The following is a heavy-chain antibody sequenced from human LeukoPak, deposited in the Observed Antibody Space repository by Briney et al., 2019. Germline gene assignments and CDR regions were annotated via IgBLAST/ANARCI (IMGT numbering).Heavy chain of an antibody. CDR1: GFTFSSSA. CDR2: ISGSGGST. CDR3: AKQQWLVRSYYGMDV. Sequence: PGGSLRLSCAASGFTFSSSAMSWVRQAPGKGLEWVSAISGSGGSTYYADSVKGRFTISRDNSKNTLYLQMNSLRAEDTAVYYCAKQQWLVRSYYGMDVWGQGTTVTVSS. D-gene: IGHD6-19*01. V-gene: IGHV3-23*01. J-gene: IGHJ6*02.